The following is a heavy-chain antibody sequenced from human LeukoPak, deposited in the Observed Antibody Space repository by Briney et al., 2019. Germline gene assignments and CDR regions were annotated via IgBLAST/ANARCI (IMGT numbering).Heavy chain of an antibody. D-gene: IGHD4-23*01. Sequence: SLKDSCKPSGGTFIRYAISWVRQARGQGLEWMGGIIPIFGKANYAQKVQGRVTITADKSTSTAYMELSSLRSEDTAVYYCARYPTVYYGCDCYFDCLGQG. J-gene: IGHJ4*02. V-gene: IGHV1-69*06. CDR1: GGTFIRYA. CDR3: ARYPTVYYGCDCYFDC. CDR2: IIPIFGKA.